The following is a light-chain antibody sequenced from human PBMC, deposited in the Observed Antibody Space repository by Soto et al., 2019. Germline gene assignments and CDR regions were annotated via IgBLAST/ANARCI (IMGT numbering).Light chain of an antibody. V-gene: IGKV3-20*01. Sequence: EIVLTQSPGTLSLSPGERATLSCRASQSVSSSYLAWYHQKPSQAPRLLIYGASSRATGIPDRFSGSGSGTDFTLTISRLEPEDFAVYYCQQYGSSVNFGGGTKVEIK. CDR2: GAS. J-gene: IGKJ4*01. CDR3: QQYGSSVN. CDR1: QSVSSSY.